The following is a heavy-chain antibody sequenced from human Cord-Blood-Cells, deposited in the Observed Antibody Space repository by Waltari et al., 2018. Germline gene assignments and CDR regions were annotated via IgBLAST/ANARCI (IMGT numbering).Heavy chain of an antibody. Sequence: EVQLVESGGGLVKPGGSLRLSCAASGFPFSSYSMTWVRQAPGKGLEWVSSISSSSSYIYYADSVKGRFTISRDNAKNSLYLQMNSLRAEDTAVYYCARALKVGDLDYWGQGTLVTVSS. CDR3: ARALKVGDLDY. CDR2: ISSSSSYI. CDR1: GFPFSSYS. V-gene: IGHV3-21*01. J-gene: IGHJ4*02. D-gene: IGHD3-16*01.